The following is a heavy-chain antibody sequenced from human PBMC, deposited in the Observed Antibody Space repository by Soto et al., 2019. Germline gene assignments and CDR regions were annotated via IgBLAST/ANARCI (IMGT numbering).Heavy chain of an antibody. CDR1: GYTFTSYA. D-gene: IGHD3-10*01. CDR3: ARSLVRGATLGYFDL. Sequence: ASVKVSCKASGYTFTSYAMHWVRQAPGQRLEWMGWINAGNGNTKYSQKFQGRVTITRDTSASTAYMELSSLRSEDTAVYYCARSLVRGATLGYFDLWGRGTLVTVSS. J-gene: IGHJ2*01. V-gene: IGHV1-3*01. CDR2: INAGNGNT.